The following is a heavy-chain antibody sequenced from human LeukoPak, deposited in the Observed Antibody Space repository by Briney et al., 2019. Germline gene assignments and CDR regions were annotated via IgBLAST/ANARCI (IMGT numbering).Heavy chain of an antibody. V-gene: IGHV4-34*01. CDR1: GFTFSNSA. J-gene: IGHJ4*02. D-gene: IGHD6-13*01. CDR3: ARGRYVTTRGGAAAGFLDY. Sequence: GSLRLSCAASGFTFSNSAMTWIRQPPGKGLEWIGEINHGGSTNYNPSLKSRVTISVDTSQNQFSLRLSSVTAADTAVYYCARGRYVTTRGGAAAGFLDYWGQGTLVTVST. CDR2: INHGGST.